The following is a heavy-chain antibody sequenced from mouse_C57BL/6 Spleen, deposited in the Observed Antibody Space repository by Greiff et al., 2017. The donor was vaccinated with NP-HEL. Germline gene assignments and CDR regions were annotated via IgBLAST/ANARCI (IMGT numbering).Heavy chain of an antibody. Sequence: VQLQQPGAELVKPGASVKLSCKASGYTFTSYWMQWVKQRPGQGLEWIGEIDPSDSYTNYNQKFKGKATLTVDTSSSTAYMQLSSLTSEDSAVYYCARCYGSSYDYFDYWGQGTTLTVSS. CDR3: ARCYGSSYDYFDY. D-gene: IGHD1-1*01. V-gene: IGHV1-50*01. CDR1: GYTFTSYW. J-gene: IGHJ2*01. CDR2: IDPSDSYT.